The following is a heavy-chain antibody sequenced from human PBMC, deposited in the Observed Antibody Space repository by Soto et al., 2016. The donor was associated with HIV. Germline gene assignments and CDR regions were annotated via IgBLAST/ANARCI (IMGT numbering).Heavy chain of an antibody. CDR1: GGSFSRSP. Sequence: QVQLVQSGAEVKKPGSSVKVSCKASGGSFSRSPISWVRQAPGQGLEWMGGIVPLFGTANYAQKFQGRVTITADESSKTAYMEVSSLRSEDTAVYYCARGLVGNGPSGYYFYYYGMNVWGQGTTVTVSS. J-gene: IGHJ6*02. D-gene: IGHD3-22*01. CDR3: ARGLVGNGPSGYYFYYYGMNV. CDR2: IVPLFGTA. V-gene: IGHV1-69*13.